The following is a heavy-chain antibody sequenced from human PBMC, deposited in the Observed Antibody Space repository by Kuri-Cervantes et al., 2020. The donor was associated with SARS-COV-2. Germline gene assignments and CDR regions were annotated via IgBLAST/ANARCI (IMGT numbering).Heavy chain of an antibody. V-gene: IGHV3-23*01. D-gene: IGHD2-2*01. J-gene: IGHJ6*03. CDR3: AKNSLAPTPEYMDV. CDR2: LSRTGATT. Sequence: GGSLRLSCAASGFTFSNYAMTWVRQAPGKGLEWVSTLSRTGATTYYLDSVKGRFTISRDTSKNTLYLQMNSLRAEDAAVYYCAKNSLAPTPEYMDVWGKGTTVTVSS. CDR1: GFTFSNYA.